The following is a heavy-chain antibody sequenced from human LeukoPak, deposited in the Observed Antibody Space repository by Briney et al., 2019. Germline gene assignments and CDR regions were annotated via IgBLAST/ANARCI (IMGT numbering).Heavy chain of an antibody. CDR3: ARVGYCSSTSCYDDAFDI. V-gene: IGHV1-2*02. CDR2: INPNSGGT. J-gene: IGHJ3*02. D-gene: IGHD2-2*01. CDR1: GYTFTGYY. Sequence: ASVKVSCKASGYTFTGYYMHWVRRAPGQGLEWMGWINPNSGGTNYAQKFQGRVTMTRDTSISTAHMELSRLRSDDTAVYYCARVGYCSSTSCYDDAFDIWGQGTMVTVSS.